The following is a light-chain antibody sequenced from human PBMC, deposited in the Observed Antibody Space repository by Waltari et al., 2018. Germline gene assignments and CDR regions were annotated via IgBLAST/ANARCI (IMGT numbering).Light chain of an antibody. CDR2: AVS. J-gene: IGLJ2*01. CDR3: SSYAGSSKGV. V-gene: IGLV2-23*02. Sequence: QSALTQPASVSGSPGPSITISCTGTSSDVGNYKRVSWYQQHPVKAPQLMIYAVSKRPSGVSARFSGSKSGDMASRTSSGLQPEDEAEYFCSSYAGSSKGVFGGGTKVTVL. CDR1: SSDVGNYKR.